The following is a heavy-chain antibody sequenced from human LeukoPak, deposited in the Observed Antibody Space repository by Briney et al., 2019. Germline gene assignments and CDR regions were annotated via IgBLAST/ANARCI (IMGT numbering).Heavy chain of an antibody. V-gene: IGHV5-51*01. J-gene: IGHJ6*03. Sequence: GESLKISCKGPGYSFTTYWIAWVRQMPGKGLEWMGIIYPGDSDTRYSPSFQGQVTISADRSISTAYLQWSSLKASDTAMYYCARGFYGGYYYYYYMDVWGKGTTVTVSS. CDR2: IYPGDSDT. CDR3: ARGFYGGYYYYYYMDV. D-gene: IGHD4/OR15-4a*01. CDR1: GYSFTTYW.